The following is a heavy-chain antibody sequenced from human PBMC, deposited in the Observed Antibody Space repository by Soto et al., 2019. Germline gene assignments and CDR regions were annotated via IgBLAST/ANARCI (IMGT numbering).Heavy chain of an antibody. D-gene: IGHD6-13*01. V-gene: IGHV3-23*01. CDR3: AKTPPSYSNSWGGWARDYYFDY. Sequence: PEGSLRLSCAASRFTFSSYAMSWVRQAPGKGLEWVSALSGSGGSTYYADSVKGRFTISRDNSKNTLYLQMNSLRAEDTAVYYCAKTPPSYSNSWGGWARDYYFDYWGQGTLVTVSS. CDR1: RFTFSSYA. J-gene: IGHJ4*02. CDR2: LSGSGGST.